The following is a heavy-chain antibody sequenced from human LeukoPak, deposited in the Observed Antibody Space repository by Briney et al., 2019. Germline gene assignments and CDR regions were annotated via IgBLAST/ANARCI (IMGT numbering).Heavy chain of an antibody. V-gene: IGHV1-2*02. CDR2: VNANSGGT. J-gene: IGHJ6*03. CDR1: GYTFTGYY. Sequence: GASVKVSCKAAGYTFTGYYMHWAGQARGQGLEWMGCVNANSGGTNYAQKFRDRVTMTRDTSISTAYMELSRLRSDDTAVYYCARDRSYSYGPYYSYYYLDVWGKGTTVTVSS. CDR3: ARDRSYSYGPYYSYYYLDV. D-gene: IGHD5-18*01.